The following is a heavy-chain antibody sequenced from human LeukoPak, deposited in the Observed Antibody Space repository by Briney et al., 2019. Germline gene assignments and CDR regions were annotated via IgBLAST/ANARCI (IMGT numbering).Heavy chain of an antibody. CDR2: ISYDGSNK. Sequence: PGRSLRLSCAASGFTFSSYGMHWVRQAPGKGLEWVAVISYDGSNKYYADSVKGRFTISRDNAKKTLYLQMNSLRVEDTAVYYCVDLNAPLWGQGTLVTVSS. CDR3: VDLNAPL. CDR1: GFTFSSYG. J-gene: IGHJ4*02. V-gene: IGHV3-30*03. D-gene: IGHD2-8*01.